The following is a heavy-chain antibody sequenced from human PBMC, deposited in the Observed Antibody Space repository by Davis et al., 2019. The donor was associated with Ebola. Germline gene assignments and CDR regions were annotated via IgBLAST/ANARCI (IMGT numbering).Heavy chain of an antibody. CDR1: GFTFSSYG. CDR3: ARVIGGWYYFDY. D-gene: IGHD6-19*01. Sequence: GESLKISCAASGFTFSSYGMHWVRQAPGKGLEWVAVISYDGSNKYYADSVKGRFTISRDNSKNTLYLQMNSLRAEDTAVYYCARVIGGWYYFDYWGQGTLVTVSS. J-gene: IGHJ4*02. V-gene: IGHV3-30*03. CDR2: ISYDGSNK.